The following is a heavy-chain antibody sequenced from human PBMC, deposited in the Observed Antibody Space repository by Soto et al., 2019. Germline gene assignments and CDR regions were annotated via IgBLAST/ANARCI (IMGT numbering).Heavy chain of an antibody. J-gene: IGHJ3*02. V-gene: IGHV4-61*01. CDR2: IYYSGST. CDR1: GGSVSSGSYY. CDR3: AREGLTSHDAFDI. D-gene: IGHD4-17*01. Sequence: QVQLQESGPGLVKPSETLSLTCTVSGGSVSSGSYYWNWIRLPPGKGLEWIGYIYYSGSTNYNPSLKSRVTISVDTSKNQFSRKLRSVTAADTALYYCAREGLTSHDAFDIWGQGTRVTVSS.